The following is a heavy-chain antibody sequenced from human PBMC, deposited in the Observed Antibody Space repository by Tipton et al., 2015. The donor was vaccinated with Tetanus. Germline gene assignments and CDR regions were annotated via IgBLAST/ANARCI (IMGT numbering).Heavy chain of an antibody. D-gene: IGHD1-26*01. CDR3: ARGLPREPFYLDY. V-gene: IGHV4-61*08. CDR2: ISYSGST. Sequence: GLVKPSETLSLTCTVSGASLRGGDYHWSWIRQPPGKGLEWIGYISYSGSTNSNYSLKSRITISQDTSKNQFSLKLTSVTPADAAVYFCARGLPREPFYLDYWGQGKPVTVSS. CDR1: GASLRGGDYH. J-gene: IGHJ4*02.